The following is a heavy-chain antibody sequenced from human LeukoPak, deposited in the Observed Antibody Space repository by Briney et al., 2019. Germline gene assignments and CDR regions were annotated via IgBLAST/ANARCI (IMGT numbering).Heavy chain of an antibody. CDR2: VGVTGAST. CDR3: ARGGGRYCSGGSCYCDS. Sequence: GGTLRLSCAASGFTFSSYGMSWVRQAPGKGLEGVSTVGVTGASTYYADSVKGRFTISRDNSKDTLYLQRNSLRADDTAMYYCARGGGRYCSGGSCYCDSWGQGTLVTVSS. D-gene: IGHD2-15*01. CDR1: GFTFSSYG. J-gene: IGHJ4*02. V-gene: IGHV3-23*01.